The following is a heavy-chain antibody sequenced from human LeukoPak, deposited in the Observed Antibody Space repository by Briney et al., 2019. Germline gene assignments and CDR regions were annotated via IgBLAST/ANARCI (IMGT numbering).Heavy chain of an antibody. CDR2: TYYRSKWYN. CDR1: GDSVSSSSAA. Sequence: SQTLSLTCAISGDSVSSSSAAWNWIRQSPSRGLEWLGRTYYRSKWYNDYVGSVKSRITINPDTSKNQFSLQLNSVTPEDTAVYYCARAQGIAAAENWFDPWGQGTLVTVSS. J-gene: IGHJ5*02. V-gene: IGHV6-1*01. D-gene: IGHD6-13*01. CDR3: ARAQGIAAAENWFDP.